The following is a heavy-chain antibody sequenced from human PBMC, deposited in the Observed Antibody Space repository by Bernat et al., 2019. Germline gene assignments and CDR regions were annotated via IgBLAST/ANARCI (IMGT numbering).Heavy chain of an antibody. Sequence: EVQLVESGGGLVKPGGSLRLSCAASGFTYSSYSMNWVRQAPGKGLEWVSSISSSSSYIYYADSMKGRFTLSRDNAKNSLYLHMNSLRAEDTAVYYCARHPWSSGSLPYFDYWGQGTLVTVSS. D-gene: IGHD3-22*01. J-gene: IGHJ4*02. CDR2: ISSSSSYI. V-gene: IGHV3-21*01. CDR1: GFTYSSYS. CDR3: ARHPWSSGSLPYFDY.